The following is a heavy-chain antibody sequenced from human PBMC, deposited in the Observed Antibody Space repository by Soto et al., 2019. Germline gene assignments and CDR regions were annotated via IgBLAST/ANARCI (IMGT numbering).Heavy chain of an antibody. D-gene: IGHD4-17*01. CDR2: ISWNSGSI. CDR3: APDPLYGDYWLDY. Sequence: PGGSLRLSCAASGFTFDDYAMHWVRQAPGKGLEWVSGISWNSGSIGYADSVKGRFTISRDNAKNSLYLQMNSLRAEDTALYYCAPDPLYGDYWLDYWGQGTLVTVSS. V-gene: IGHV3-9*01. J-gene: IGHJ4*02. CDR1: GFTFDDYA.